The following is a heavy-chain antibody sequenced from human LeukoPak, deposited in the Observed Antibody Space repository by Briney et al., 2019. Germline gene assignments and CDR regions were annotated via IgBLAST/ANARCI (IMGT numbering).Heavy chain of an antibody. Sequence: GGSLRLSCAASGFTFSDYYMSWIRQAPGKGPEWVSYISISSSYTKYADSVKGRFTISRDNAKKSLYLQMNSLRADDSAVYYCARDRAPSGFYLGDFYYWGQGALVTVSS. CDR3: ARDRAPSGFYLGDFYY. J-gene: IGHJ4*02. CDR2: ISISSSYT. CDR1: GFTFSDYY. D-gene: IGHD3-22*01. V-gene: IGHV3-11*05.